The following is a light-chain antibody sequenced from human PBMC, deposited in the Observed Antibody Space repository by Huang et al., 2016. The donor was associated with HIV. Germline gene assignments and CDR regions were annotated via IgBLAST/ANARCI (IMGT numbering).Light chain of an antibody. Sequence: EIVLTQSPGTLSLSPGERATLSCRASQSVTNTYLAWYQQKPGQAPRLLIYGASIRATGIPVRVIGSGSGTDFTLTISRLEPEDFAVYYCQQYGGSPPITFGQGTRLDMK. CDR2: GAS. J-gene: IGKJ5*01. CDR1: QSVTNTY. V-gene: IGKV3-20*01. CDR3: QQYGGSPPIT.